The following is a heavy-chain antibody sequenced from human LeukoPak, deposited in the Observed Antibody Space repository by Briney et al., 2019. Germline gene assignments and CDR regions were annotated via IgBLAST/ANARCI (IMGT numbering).Heavy chain of an antibody. J-gene: IGHJ4*02. Sequence: PGGSLRLSCAASGFTVSSNYMSWVRQAPERGLEWVSIIYSDGKTYYADSVKGRFIISRDNSKNTLYLQMSSLRAEDTAVYYCVKDGGHSGYETFGYWGQGTLVTVSS. CDR2: IYSDGKT. CDR1: GFTVSSNY. D-gene: IGHD5-12*01. CDR3: VKDGGHSGYETFGY. V-gene: IGHV3-66*01.